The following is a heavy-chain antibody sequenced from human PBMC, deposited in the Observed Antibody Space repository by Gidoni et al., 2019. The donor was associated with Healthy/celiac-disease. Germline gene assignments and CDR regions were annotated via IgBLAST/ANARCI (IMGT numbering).Heavy chain of an antibody. J-gene: IGHJ6*04. CDR3: AKEYSSSWYVMDV. CDR2: ISYDGSNK. D-gene: IGHD6-13*01. Sequence: QVQLVASGGGVVQPGRSLILSCAASGFTFSSYGIHWGRQAPGKGLEWVAVISYDGSNKYYADSVKGRFTITRDNSKNTLYLQMNSLRAEDTAVYYCAKEYSSSWYVMDVWGKGTTVTVSS. CDR1: GFTFSSYG. V-gene: IGHV3-30*18.